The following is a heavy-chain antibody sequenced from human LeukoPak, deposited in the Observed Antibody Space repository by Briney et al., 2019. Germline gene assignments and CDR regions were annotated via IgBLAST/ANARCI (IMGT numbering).Heavy chain of an antibody. J-gene: IGHJ3*02. Sequence: SETLSLTCTVSGGSISSSSYYWGWIRQPPGKGLEWIGRIYSSGSTNYKPSLKSRISMSVDTSKNQFSLKLISVTAADTAVYYCARARAVRYSVFDAFDIWGQGTMVTVSS. CDR1: GGSISSSSYY. V-gene: IGHV4-39*07. CDR3: ARARAVRYSVFDAFDI. D-gene: IGHD2-21*01. CDR2: IYSSGST.